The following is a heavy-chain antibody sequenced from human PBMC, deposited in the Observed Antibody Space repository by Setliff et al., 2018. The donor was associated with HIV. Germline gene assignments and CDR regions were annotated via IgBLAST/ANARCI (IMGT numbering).Heavy chain of an antibody. Sequence: ASVKVSCKAFGYTFTSYCIHWVRQAPGQGLEWLGMVNPSGGSIAYAQRFQGRVTMTRDTSTNTVYMDLSGLRSDDTAVYYCARDRTAGYNYDYGYWGQGTLVTVYS. CDR1: GYTFTSYC. J-gene: IGHJ4*02. V-gene: IGHV1-46*01. CDR2: VNPSGGSI. D-gene: IGHD3-16*01. CDR3: ARDRTAGYNYDYGY.